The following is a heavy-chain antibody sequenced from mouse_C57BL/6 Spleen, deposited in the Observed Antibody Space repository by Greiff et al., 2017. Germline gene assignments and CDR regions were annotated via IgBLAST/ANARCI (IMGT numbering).Heavy chain of an antibody. Sequence: VQLQQPGAELVRPGSSVKLSCKASGYTFTSYWMHWVKQRPIQGLEWIGNIGPSDSETHYNQKFKDKATLTVDKSSSTAYMQLSSLTSEDSAVYYCAKGGLYYGNSFHYWGQGTTLTVSS. CDR3: AKGGLYYGNSFHY. D-gene: IGHD2-1*01. J-gene: IGHJ2*01. V-gene: IGHV1-52*01. CDR2: IGPSDSET. CDR1: GYTFTSYW.